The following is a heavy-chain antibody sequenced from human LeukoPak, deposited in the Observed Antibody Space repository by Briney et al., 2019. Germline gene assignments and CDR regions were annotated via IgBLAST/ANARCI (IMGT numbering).Heavy chain of an antibody. Sequence: ASVKVSCKASGYTFTGYYMHWVRQAPGQGLEWMGWINPNSGGTNYAQKFQGRVTMTRDTSISTAYMELSRLRSDDTAVYYCARVSCSSTNCYYDYWGQGTLVTVSS. J-gene: IGHJ4*02. D-gene: IGHD2-2*01. CDR3: ARVSCSSTNCYYDY. V-gene: IGHV1-2*02. CDR1: GYTFTGYY. CDR2: INPNSGGT.